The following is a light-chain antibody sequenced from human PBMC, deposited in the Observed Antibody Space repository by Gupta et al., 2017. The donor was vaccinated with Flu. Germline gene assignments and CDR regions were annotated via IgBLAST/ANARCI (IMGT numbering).Light chain of an antibody. CDR1: KIEYKN. J-gene: IGLJ3*02. CDR2: RDN. V-gene: IGLV3-9*01. CDR3: QVWDTSAWV. Sequence: SYDLTQPLSVSVALGQTATIRCGGDKIEYKNVHWYQQKPGLAPQLVIYRDNSRPSGIPERFSGSNSGNTATLTISRAQAGDEADYYCQVWDTSAWVFGGGTKRTVL.